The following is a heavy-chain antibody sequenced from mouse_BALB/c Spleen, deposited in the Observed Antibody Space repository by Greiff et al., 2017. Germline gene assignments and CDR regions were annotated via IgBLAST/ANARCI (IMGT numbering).Heavy chain of an antibody. J-gene: IGHJ4*01. V-gene: IGHV7-3*02. Sequence: EVKLVESGGGLVQPGGSLRLSCATSGFTFTDYYMSWVRQPPGKALEWLGFIRNKANGYTTEYSASVKGRFTISRDNSQSILYLQMNTLRAEDSATYYCARDRYEEAMDYWGQGTSVTVSS. CDR1: GFTFTDYY. CDR3: ARDRYEEAMDY. D-gene: IGHD2-14*01. CDR2: IRNKANGYTT.